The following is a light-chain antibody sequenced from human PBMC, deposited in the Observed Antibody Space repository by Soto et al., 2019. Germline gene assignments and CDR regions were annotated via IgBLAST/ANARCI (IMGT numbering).Light chain of an antibody. CDR1: SSDVGAYNL. V-gene: IGLV2-23*01. CDR2: EGI. Sequence: QSALTQPASVSGSPGQSITISCTGTSSDVGAYNLVSWYQQHPGKAPKLMIYEGIKRPSGVSNRFSGSKSDNTASLTISGHQAEDEAYYYCCSYATISTIFGGGTKLTVL. CDR3: CSYATISTI. J-gene: IGLJ2*01.